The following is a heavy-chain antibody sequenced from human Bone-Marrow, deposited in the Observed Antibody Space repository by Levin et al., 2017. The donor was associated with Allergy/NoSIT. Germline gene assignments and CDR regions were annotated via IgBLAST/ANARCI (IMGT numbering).Heavy chain of an antibody. J-gene: IGHJ6*02. D-gene: IGHD2-2*01. CDR3: AREPGASSDFYGMDV. CDR1: GDSVSSHSVA. Sequence: SQTLSLTCAISGDSVSSHSVAWHWIRQSPSRGLEWLGRTYSRSQWYTEYAESVKSRIIINPDTSKNQFSVHLNSVSPEDTAVYYCAREPGASSDFYGMDVWGQGATVTVSS. CDR2: TYSRSQWYT. V-gene: IGHV6-1*01.